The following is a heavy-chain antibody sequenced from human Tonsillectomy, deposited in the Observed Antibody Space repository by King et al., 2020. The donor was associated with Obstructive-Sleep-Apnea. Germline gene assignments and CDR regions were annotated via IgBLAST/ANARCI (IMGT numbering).Heavy chain of an antibody. CDR2: IKSKIDGGTI. D-gene: IGHD2-15*01. Sequence: VQLVESGGDLVKPGGSLRLSCAASGVTFNNAWMTWVRQAPGKGLEWVGRIKSKIDGGTIDYAAPMKGRFTISRDDSKSTLYLQMNSLKIEDTAVYYCTVASAHALDYWGQGTLVTVSS. V-gene: IGHV3-15*01. J-gene: IGHJ4*02. CDR1: GVTFNNAW. CDR3: TVASAHALDY.